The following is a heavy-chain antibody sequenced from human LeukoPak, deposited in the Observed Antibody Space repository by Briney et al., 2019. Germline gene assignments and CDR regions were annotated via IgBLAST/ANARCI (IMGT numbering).Heavy chain of an antibody. CDR3: AREYYDFWSGYCSFDY. Sequence: SQTLSLTCAISGDSVSSNSAAWNWIRQSPSRGLEWLVKTYYRSKWYNDYAVSVKSRITINPDTSKNQFSLQLNSVTPEDTAVYYCAREYYDFWSGYCSFDYWGQGTLVTVSS. CDR1: GDSVSSNSAA. D-gene: IGHD3-3*01. V-gene: IGHV6-1*01. J-gene: IGHJ4*02. CDR2: TYYRSKWYN.